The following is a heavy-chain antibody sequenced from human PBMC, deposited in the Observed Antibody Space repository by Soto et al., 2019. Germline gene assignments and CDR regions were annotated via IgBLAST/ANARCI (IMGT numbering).Heavy chain of an antibody. Sequence: ETLTLTCAVYGGSFSGYYWRWIRQPPGKGLEWIGEIKNSGSTKYNPSIKSRVTISVDKSKNQFSLKMSSVTAADTAVYYCARVDTVNTDSFDYWGQGTLVTVSS. CDR3: ARVDTVNTDSFDY. CDR2: IKNSGST. J-gene: IGHJ4*02. D-gene: IGHD4-17*01. CDR1: GGSFSGYY. V-gene: IGHV4-34*01.